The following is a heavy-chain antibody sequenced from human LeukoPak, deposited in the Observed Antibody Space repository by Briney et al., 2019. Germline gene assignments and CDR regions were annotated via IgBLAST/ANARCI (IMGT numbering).Heavy chain of an antibody. CDR1: RGSISGYS. CDR3: VRGPYGASISKWFDP. Sequence: PSETLSLTCTVSRGSISGYSWSWIRQSPGGGLEWIVYIYYSGDTAYNPSLRSRVTMSVDTSKNQFSLQLRSMTTADTAVYYCVRGPYGASISKWFDPWGQGTQVIVSP. D-gene: IGHD4/OR15-4a*01. CDR2: IYYSGDT. V-gene: IGHV4-59*01. J-gene: IGHJ5*02.